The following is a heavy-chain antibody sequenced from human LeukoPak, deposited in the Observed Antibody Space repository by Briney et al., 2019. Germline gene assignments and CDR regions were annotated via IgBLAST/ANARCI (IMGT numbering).Heavy chain of an antibody. CDR2: IYYSGST. Sequence: SETLSLTCSVSGGSISSYCWSWIRQPPGKGLEWIGYIYYSGSTNYNPSLKSRVTISVDTSNNKFSLKLSSVTAADTAVYYCARASSAYPRYWGQGTLVTVSS. CDR3: ARASSAYPRY. D-gene: IGHD3-16*01. V-gene: IGHV4-59*01. J-gene: IGHJ4*02. CDR1: GGSISSYC.